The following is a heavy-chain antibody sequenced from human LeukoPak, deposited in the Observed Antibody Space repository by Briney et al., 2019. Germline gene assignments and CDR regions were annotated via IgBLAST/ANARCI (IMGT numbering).Heavy chain of an antibody. D-gene: IGHD3-22*01. CDR3: ARSPYYYDSSGYQFDY. J-gene: IGHJ4*02. Sequence: ASVKVSCKASGHTFTSYGISWVRQAPGQGLEWMGWISAYNGNTNYAQKLQGRVTMTTDTSTSTAYMELRSLRSDDTAVYYCARSPYYYDSSGYQFDYWGQGTLVTVSS. CDR1: GHTFTSYG. CDR2: ISAYNGNT. V-gene: IGHV1-18*01.